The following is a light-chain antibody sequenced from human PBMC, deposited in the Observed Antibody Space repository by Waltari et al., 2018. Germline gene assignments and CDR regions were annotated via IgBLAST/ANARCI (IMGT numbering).Light chain of an antibody. Sequence: TVVTQSPATLSVSPGERATLTCMTSQTIGFSLAWYQQKPGQAPRLLIYHASTRATGIPDRFSGSGSESDFTLTISSLQSEDVAVYYCQQYNNWPPGTFGQGTKVEI. CDR3: QQYNNWPPGT. CDR1: QTIGFS. J-gene: IGKJ1*01. V-gene: IGKV3-15*01. CDR2: HAS.